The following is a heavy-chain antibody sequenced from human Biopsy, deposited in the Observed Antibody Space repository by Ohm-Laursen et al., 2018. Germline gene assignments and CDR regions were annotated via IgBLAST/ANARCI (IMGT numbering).Heavy chain of an antibody. CDR3: TRGSGSGFYFDQ. CDR2: IYAGATT. V-gene: IGHV3-66*01. J-gene: IGHJ4*02. D-gene: IGHD2-15*01. Sequence: SLRLSCSATGFVFNNFAMSWVRLAPGKGLEWVSVIYAGATTYYPDSVKGRFTISRDNSRNTVYLQMDSLRGEDTAVYFCTRGSGSGFYFDQWGQGTLVTVSS. CDR1: GFVFNNFA.